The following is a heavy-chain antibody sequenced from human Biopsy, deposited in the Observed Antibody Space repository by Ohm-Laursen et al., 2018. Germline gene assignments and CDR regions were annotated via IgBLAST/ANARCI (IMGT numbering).Heavy chain of an antibody. D-gene: IGHD6-19*01. CDR3: ATTTMDTSGWFGNYFDS. CDR1: SGSISSYY. J-gene: IGHJ4*02. Sequence: SETLSLTCTVSSGSISSYYWSWIRQPPGKGLEWIGYIDYRGSTKYNPSPRSRVTMSIDTSRNQFSLKLSSVTAADTAVYYCATTTMDTSGWFGNYFDSWGQGTLATVSA. V-gene: IGHV4-59*08. CDR2: IDYRGST.